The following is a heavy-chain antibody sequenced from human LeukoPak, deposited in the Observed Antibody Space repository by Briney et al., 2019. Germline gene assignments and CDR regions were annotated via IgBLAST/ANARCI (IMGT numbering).Heavy chain of an antibody. J-gene: IGHJ4*02. D-gene: IGHD2-2*01. Sequence: ASVKVSCKASGYTFTSYYMHWVRQAPGQGLVWMGIINPSGGSTSYAQKFQGRVTMTRDTSTSTVYMELSSLRSEDTAVYYCARDCSSTSCSVPGDYWGQGTLVTVSS. CDR2: INPSGGST. V-gene: IGHV1-46*01. CDR1: GYTFTSYY. CDR3: ARDCSSTSCSVPGDY.